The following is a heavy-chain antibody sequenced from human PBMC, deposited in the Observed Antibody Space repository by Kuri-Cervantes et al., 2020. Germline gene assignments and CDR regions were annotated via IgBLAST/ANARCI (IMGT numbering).Heavy chain of an antibody. CDR3: ARHRGGTPNWFDP. CDR1: GYSFSSYW. Sequence: GGSLRLSCQGSGYSFSSYWIGWVRQMHGKGLEWMGIIDPGDSDIRYSPSFQGQVTISADKSNNSAYLQWSSLKASDTALYYCARHRGGTPNWFDPWGQGTLVTVSS. D-gene: IGHD3-16*01. J-gene: IGHJ5*02. V-gene: IGHV5-51*01. CDR2: IDPGDSDI.